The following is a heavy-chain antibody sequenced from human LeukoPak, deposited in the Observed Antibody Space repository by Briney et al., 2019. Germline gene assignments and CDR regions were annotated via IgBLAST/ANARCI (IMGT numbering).Heavy chain of an antibody. Sequence: SETLSLTCTVSGDSSSSYFVNWIRQPPGKGLEWIGYIADSGNTAYNPSLRSRVTISIDTSKNQVSLNLRSVTAADTAVYYCARDRWWWDLRSWGRGTLVTVSS. D-gene: IGHD2-21*01. CDR1: GDSSSSYF. CDR2: IADSGNT. CDR3: ARDRWWWDLRS. V-gene: IGHV4-59*01. J-gene: IGHJ4*02.